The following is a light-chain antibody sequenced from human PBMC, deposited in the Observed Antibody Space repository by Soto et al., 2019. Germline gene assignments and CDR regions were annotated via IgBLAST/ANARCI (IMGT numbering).Light chain of an antibody. Sequence: QSVLTQPASVSGSPGQSITISCTGTSSDVGIYNYVSWYQENPGKAPKLMIYEVRNRPSGVSNRFSGSKSGNTASLTISGLQAEDEADYYCSSYTSSSTYVFGTGTKLTVL. V-gene: IGLV2-14*01. J-gene: IGLJ1*01. CDR3: SSYTSSSTYV. CDR1: SSDVGIYNY. CDR2: EVR.